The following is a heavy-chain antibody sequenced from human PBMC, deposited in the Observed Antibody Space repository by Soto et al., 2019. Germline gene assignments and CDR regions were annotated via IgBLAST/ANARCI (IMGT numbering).Heavy chain of an antibody. CDR1: GYTFTSYG. Sequence: SCKASGYTFTSYGISWVRQAPGQGLEWMGWISAYNGNTNYAQKLQGRVTMTTDTSTSTAYMELRSLRSGDTAVYYCARAHDFWSGTYYYYYGMDVWGQGTTVTVSS. D-gene: IGHD3-3*01. V-gene: IGHV1-18*01. J-gene: IGHJ6*02. CDR3: ARAHDFWSGTYYYYYGMDV. CDR2: ISAYNGNT.